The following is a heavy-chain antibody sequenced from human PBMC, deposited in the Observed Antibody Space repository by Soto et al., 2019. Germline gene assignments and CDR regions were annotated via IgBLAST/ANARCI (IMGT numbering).Heavy chain of an antibody. CDR2: ISNSGGST. V-gene: IGHV3-11*06. J-gene: IGHJ4*01. CDR1: GFTFSDYY. CDR3: ATVEAYCNYRFNY. Sequence: QVQLVESGGGLVKPGGSLRLSCAASGFTFSDYYMSWIRQAPGKGLEWVSYISNSGGSTNYADSVKGLFTVSRENAKNSLYLQMNNLRADDTAVYYCATVEAYCNYRFNYWGHGALVTVAS. D-gene: IGHD4-4*01.